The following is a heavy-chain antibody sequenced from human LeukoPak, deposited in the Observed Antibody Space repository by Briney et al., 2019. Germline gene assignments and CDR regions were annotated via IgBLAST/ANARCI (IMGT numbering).Heavy chain of an antibody. J-gene: IGHJ4*02. V-gene: IGHV6-1*01. D-gene: IGHD1-7*01. CDR2: TYYRSKWYN. Sequence: SQTLSLTCAISGDSVSSNSATWNWVRQSPSRGLEWLGRTYYRSKWYNDYAVSVKSRITINPDTSKNQFSLQLNSVTPEDTAVYYCARGGAGTTARVFDSWGQGTLVTVSS. CDR1: GDSVSSNSAT. CDR3: ARGGAGTTARVFDS.